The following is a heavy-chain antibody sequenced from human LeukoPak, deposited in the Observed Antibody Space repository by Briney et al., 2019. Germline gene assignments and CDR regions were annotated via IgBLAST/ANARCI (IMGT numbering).Heavy chain of an antibody. CDR1: GGTFSSYA. J-gene: IGHJ4*02. D-gene: IGHD3-16*02. CDR3: ARALVLGLRLGELSLYPDY. Sequence: GSSVKVSCKASGGTFSSYAISWVRQAPGQGLEWMGRIIPIFGRANYAQKFQGRVTITTDEPTSTAYMELSSLRSDDTAVYYCARALVLGLRLGELSLYPDYWGQGTLVTVSS. CDR2: IIPIFGRA. V-gene: IGHV1-69*05.